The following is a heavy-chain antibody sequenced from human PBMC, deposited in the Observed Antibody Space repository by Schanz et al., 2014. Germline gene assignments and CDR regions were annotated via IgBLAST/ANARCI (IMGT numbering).Heavy chain of an antibody. CDR1: GGSFSPYY. D-gene: IGHD6-13*01. V-gene: IGHV4-34*01. J-gene: IGHJ4*02. Sequence: QVQLQQWGARLLKPSETLSLTCAVYGGSFSPYYWSWVRQPPGKGLEWIGEVHPSGTTNYNPSLSYRVTMSVDTSKNQFSLMLGSVTAADTAVYYCARAAGPVDYWGQGTLVTVSS. CDR2: VHPSGTT. CDR3: ARAAGPVDY.